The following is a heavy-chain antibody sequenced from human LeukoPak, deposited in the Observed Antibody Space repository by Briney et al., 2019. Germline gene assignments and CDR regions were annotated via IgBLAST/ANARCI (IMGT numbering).Heavy chain of an antibody. CDR1: GFTFSSYA. V-gene: IGHV3-30-3*01. D-gene: IGHD5-24*01. J-gene: IGHJ4*02. CDR3: ARDLCRDGYNCGFDY. CDR2: ISYDGSNK. Sequence: GGSLRLSCAASGFTFSSYAMHWVRQAPGKGLEWVAVISYDGSNKYYADSVKGRFTISRDNSKNTLYLQMNSLRAEDTAVYYCARDLCRDGYNCGFDYWGQGTLVTVSS.